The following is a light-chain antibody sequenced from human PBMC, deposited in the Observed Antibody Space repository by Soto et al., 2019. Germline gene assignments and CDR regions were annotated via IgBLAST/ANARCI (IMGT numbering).Light chain of an antibody. CDR2: EDN. CDR1: GGSIASNY. CDR3: QSFDRSDYV. Sequence: NFMLTKPHSVSESPGKTVTISCTASGGSIASNYVQWYQQRPGSAPTAVIYEDNERPSGVPDRFSGSIDTSSNSASLTISGLKTEDEADYYCQSFDRSDYVFGTGTKLTVL. J-gene: IGLJ1*01. V-gene: IGLV6-57*02.